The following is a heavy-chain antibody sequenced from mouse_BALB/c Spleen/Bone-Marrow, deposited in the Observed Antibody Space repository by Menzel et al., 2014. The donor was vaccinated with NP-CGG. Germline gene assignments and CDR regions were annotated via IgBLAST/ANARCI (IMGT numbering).Heavy chain of an antibody. CDR3: TTLARNNFDY. CDR2: IYPGNSDT. Sequence: VHVKQSGTVLARPGAAVKMSCKASGYTFSNYWMHWVKQRPGQGLEWIGTIYPGNSDTTYNQKFKGKAKLTAVTSTSTAYMELSSLTNEDSAVYYCTTLARNNFDYWGQGTTLTVSS. CDR1: GYTFSNYW. V-gene: IGHV1-5*01. J-gene: IGHJ2*01.